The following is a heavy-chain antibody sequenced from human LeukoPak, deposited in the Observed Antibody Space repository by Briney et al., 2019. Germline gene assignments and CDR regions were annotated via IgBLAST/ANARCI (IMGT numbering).Heavy chain of an antibody. J-gene: IGHJ4*02. Sequence: ASVKVSCKASGYTFTGYYMHWVRQAPGQGLEWMGWINPNSGGTNYAQKFQGRVTMTRDTPISTAYMELSRLRSDDTAVYYCARVSSAVAGSIDYWGQGTLVTVSS. V-gene: IGHV1-2*02. CDR2: INPNSGGT. CDR3: ARVSSAVAGSIDY. D-gene: IGHD6-19*01. CDR1: GYTFTGYY.